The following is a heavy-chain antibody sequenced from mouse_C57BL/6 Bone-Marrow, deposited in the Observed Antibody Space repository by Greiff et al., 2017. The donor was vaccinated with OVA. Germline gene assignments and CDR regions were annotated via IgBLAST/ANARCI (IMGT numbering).Heavy chain of an antibody. CDR2: ISNGGGST. D-gene: IGHD1-1*01. CDR3: ARQNYYGSSYVWYFDV. CDR1: GFTFSDYY. V-gene: IGHV5-12*01. Sequence: EVMLVESGGGLVQPGGSLKLSCAASGFTFSDYYMYWVRQTPEKRLEWVAYISNGGGSTYYPDTVKGRFTISRDNAKNTLYLQMSRLKSEDTAMYYCARQNYYGSSYVWYFDVWGTGTTVTVSS. J-gene: IGHJ1*03.